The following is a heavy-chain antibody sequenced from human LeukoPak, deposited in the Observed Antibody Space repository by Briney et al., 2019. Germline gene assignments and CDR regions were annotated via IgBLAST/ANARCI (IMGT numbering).Heavy chain of an antibody. J-gene: IGHJ4*02. D-gene: IGHD1-1*01. V-gene: IGHV3-23*01. Sequence: GGSLRLSCAASGFTFTSYAMSWARQAPGKGLEWVSAISGSGGSTYYADSVKGRFTISRDNSKNTVYPQMNSLRAEDTALYYCVKETQPSATYFFDYWGQGTLVTVSS. CDR3: VKETQPSATYFFDY. CDR1: GFTFTSYA. CDR2: ISGSGGST.